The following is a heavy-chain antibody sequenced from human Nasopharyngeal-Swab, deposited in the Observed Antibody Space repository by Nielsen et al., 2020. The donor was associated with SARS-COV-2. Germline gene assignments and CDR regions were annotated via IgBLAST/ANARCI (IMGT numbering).Heavy chain of an antibody. CDR2: IIPIFGTA. J-gene: IGHJ4*02. CDR1: GGTFSSYA. D-gene: IGHD6-13*01. CDR3: ARDLGGDSSSWTPPFDY. V-gene: IGHV1-69*13. Sequence: SVKVSCKASGGTFSSYAISWVRQAPGQRLEWMGGIIPIFGTANYAQKFQGRVTITADESTSTAYMELSSLRSEDTAVYYCARDLGGDSSSWTPPFDYWGQGTLVTVSS.